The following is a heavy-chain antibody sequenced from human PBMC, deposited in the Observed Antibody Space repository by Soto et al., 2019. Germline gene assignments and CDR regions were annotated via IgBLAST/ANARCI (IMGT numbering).Heavy chain of an antibody. J-gene: IGHJ4*02. V-gene: IGHV1-3*01. CDR1: GYTFTSYA. Sequence: QVQLVQSGAEVKKPGASVKVSCKASGYTFTSYAMHWVRQAPGQRLEWMGWINAGNGNTKYSQKFQGRVTSTRDTSASTSYMERSSLRSEDTAVYYCASGPGGPDGPGDYWGQGTLVTVSS. CDR3: ASGPGGPDGPGDY. CDR2: INAGNGNT. D-gene: IGHD2-15*01.